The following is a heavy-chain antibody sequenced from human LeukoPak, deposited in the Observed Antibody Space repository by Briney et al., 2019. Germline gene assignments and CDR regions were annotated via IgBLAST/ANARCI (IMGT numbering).Heavy chain of an antibody. J-gene: IGHJ4*02. CDR2: ISTYKGNT. V-gene: IGHV1-18*01. Sequence: ASVNVSCKTSGYTFTNYGISWMRQAPGQGFEWMGWISTYKGNTNYAQKFQGRVTLTTDTSTSTAYMELRSLRSDDTAVYYRAVRTGTYPYYFDYWGQGTLVTVSS. CDR1: GYTFTNYG. D-gene: IGHD1-26*01. CDR3: AVRTGTYPYYFDY.